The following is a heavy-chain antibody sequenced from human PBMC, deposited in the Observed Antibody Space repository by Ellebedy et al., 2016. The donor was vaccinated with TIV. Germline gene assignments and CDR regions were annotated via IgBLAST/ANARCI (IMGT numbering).Heavy chain of an antibody. CDR3: ASGSMEWLFALNQ. V-gene: IGHV4-59*01. D-gene: IGHD3-3*01. CDR1: GGSIRSYY. Sequence: MPSETLSLTCTVSGGSIRSYYWSWIRQPPGKGLEWIGYIYHSGNINYNPSLKTRASISRDTSKNQFSLKLTSVTAADTAMYYCASGSMEWLFALNQWGPGTLITVSS. CDR2: IYHSGNI. J-gene: IGHJ4*02.